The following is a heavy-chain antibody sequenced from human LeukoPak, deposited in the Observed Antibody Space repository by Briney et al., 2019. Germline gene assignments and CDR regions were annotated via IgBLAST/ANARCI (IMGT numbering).Heavy chain of an antibody. D-gene: IGHD3-22*01. CDR2: IYSGGST. CDR1: RFTVSSNY. CDR3: AKDFKYYYDSSGYYRHVYYFDY. V-gene: IGHV3-66*01. J-gene: IGHJ4*02. Sequence: GGSLRLSCAASRFTVSSNYMTWVRQAAGKGLEWVSVIYSGGSTYYADSVKGRFTISRDNSKNTLYLQMNSLRAEDTAVYYCAKDFKYYYDSSGYYRHVYYFDYWGQGTLVTVSS.